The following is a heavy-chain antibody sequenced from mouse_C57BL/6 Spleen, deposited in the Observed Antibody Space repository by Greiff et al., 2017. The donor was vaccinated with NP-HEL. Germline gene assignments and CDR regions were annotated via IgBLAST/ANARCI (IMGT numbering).Heavy chain of an antibody. CDR2: IYPGSGST. J-gene: IGHJ2*01. CDR1: GYTFTSYW. V-gene: IGHV1-55*01. Sequence: QVHVKQPGAELVKPGASVKMSCTASGYTFTSYWITWVKQRPGQGLEWIGDIYPGSGSTNYNEKFKSKATLTVDTPSSTAYMQLSSRTSENSAVYYCARGDDYDGFDYWGQGTTLTVSS. D-gene: IGHD2-4*01. CDR3: ARGDDYDGFDY.